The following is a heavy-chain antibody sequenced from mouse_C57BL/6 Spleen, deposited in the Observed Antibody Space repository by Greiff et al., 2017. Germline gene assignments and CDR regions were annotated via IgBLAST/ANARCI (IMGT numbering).Heavy chain of an antibody. CDR1: GYTFTSYW. D-gene: IGHD1-1*01. Sequence: QVQLKQPGTELVKPGASVKLSCKASGYTFTSYWMHWVKQRPGQGLEWIGNINPSNGGTNYNEKFKSKATLTVDKASSTAYMQLSSLTSEDSAVYYCARRETITTDVWFAYWGQGTLVTVSA. V-gene: IGHV1-53*01. J-gene: IGHJ3*01. CDR2: INPSNGGT. CDR3: ARRETITTDVWFAY.